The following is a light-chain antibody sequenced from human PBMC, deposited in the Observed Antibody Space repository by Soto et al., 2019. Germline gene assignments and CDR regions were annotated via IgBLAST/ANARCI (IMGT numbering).Light chain of an antibody. CDR2: DVT. CDR3: NSYTSTNTLV. Sequence: QSVLTQPASVSGSPGQSITISCTGTSSDVGGYNHVSWYQQHPGKAPKLMIYDVTDRPSGVSNRFSGSKSGNTASLAISWLQAEDEADYYCNSYTSTNTLVFGGGTKLTVL. CDR1: SSDVGGYNH. J-gene: IGLJ2*01. V-gene: IGLV2-14*03.